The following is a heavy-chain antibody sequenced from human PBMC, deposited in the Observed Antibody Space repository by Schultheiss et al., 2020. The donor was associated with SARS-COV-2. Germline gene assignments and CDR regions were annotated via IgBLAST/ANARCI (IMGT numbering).Heavy chain of an antibody. D-gene: IGHD6-6*01. CDR1: GYTFTTYG. CDR3: ARHRDIATRPLYFDY. J-gene: IGHJ4*02. V-gene: IGHV1-2*02. Sequence: ASVKVSCKASGYTFTTYGISWVRQAPGQGLEWMGWINPNSGGTNYAQKFQGRVTMTRDTSISTAYMELSRLRSDDTAVYYCARHRDIATRPLYFDYWGQGALVTVSS. CDR2: INPNSGGT.